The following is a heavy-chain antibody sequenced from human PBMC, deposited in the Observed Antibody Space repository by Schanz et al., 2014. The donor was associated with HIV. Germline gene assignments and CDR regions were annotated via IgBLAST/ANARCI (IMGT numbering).Heavy chain of an antibody. Sequence: VQLLESGGGLVQPGGSLRLSCAASGFTFSSYDMHWIRQAPGRGLEWVALISDDGSKKFYADSVKGRFVISRDNSNNTLYLQMSSLRAEDTAVYFCVDFWIGYFRYWGRGTLVSVSS. D-gene: IGHD3-3*01. J-gene: IGHJ4*02. CDR1: GFTFSSYD. CDR2: ISDDGSKK. CDR3: VDFWIGYFRY. V-gene: IGHV3-30*03.